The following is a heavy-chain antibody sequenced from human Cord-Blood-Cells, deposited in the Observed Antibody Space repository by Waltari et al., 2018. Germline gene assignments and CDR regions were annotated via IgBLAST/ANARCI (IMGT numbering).Heavy chain of an antibody. CDR3: ATESPVPVGATAFDI. Sequence: QVQLVQSGAEVKKPGASVKVSCKVSGYTPTELAFHLVRQAPGKGLEWMGGFDHEDGETIYAQKFQGRVTMTEDTSTDTAYMELSSLRSEDTAVYYCATESPVPVGATAFDIWGQGTMVTVSS. V-gene: IGHV1-24*01. J-gene: IGHJ3*02. CDR2: FDHEDGET. CDR1: GYTPTELA. D-gene: IGHD1-26*01.